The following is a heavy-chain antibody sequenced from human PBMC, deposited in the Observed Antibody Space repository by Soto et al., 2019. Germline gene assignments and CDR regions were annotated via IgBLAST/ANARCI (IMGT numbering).Heavy chain of an antibody. CDR3: AAGGGLPRYY. CDR1: GGSISSGGYS. V-gene: IGHV4-30-2*01. Sequence: QLQLQESGSGLVKPSQTLSLTCAVSGGSISSGGYSWSWIRQPPGKGLEWLGYIYHSGSTYYNPSPKTRVTLSVDMSKNQFSLKLSSVTAADTAVYYCAAGGGLPRYYWGQGTLVTVSS. CDR2: IYHSGST. J-gene: IGHJ4*02. D-gene: IGHD5-12*01.